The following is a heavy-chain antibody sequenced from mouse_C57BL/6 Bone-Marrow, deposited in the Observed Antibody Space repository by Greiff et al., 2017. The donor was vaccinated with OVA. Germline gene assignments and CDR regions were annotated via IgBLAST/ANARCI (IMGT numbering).Heavy chain of an antibody. Sequence: VQLQQSGPELVKPGASVKLSCKASGYTFTSYDINWVKQRPGQGLEWIGWIYPGDGSTKYNEKFKGKATLTVDTSSSTVYMELHSMTSEDSAVYVCARWGYYGSSHFDYWGQGTTLTVSS. J-gene: IGHJ2*01. D-gene: IGHD1-1*01. CDR1: GYTFTSYD. CDR2: IYPGDGST. V-gene: IGHV1-85*01. CDR3: ARWGYYGSSHFDY.